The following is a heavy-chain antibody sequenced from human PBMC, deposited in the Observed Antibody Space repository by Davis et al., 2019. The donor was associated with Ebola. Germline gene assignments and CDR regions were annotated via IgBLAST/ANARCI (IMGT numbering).Heavy chain of an antibody. CDR2: ISSSSSYI. CDR1: GFTFSSYS. V-gene: IGHV3-21*01. Sequence: PGGSLRLSCAASGFTFSSYSMNWVRQAPGKGLEWVSSISSSSSYIYYADSVKGRFTISRDNAENSLSLRIDSLRADDTALYYCARDDGIRTVDYWGQGTLVTVSS. CDR3: ARDDGIRTVDY. D-gene: IGHD5-18*01. J-gene: IGHJ4*02.